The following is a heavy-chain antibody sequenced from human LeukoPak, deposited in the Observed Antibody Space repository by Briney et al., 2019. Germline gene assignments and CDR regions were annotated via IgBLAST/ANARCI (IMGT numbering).Heavy chain of an antibody. Sequence: GRSLRLSCAASGFTFSYYTMHWVRQAPGKGLEWVAVISYDGGNEYYADSVKGRFTISRDNSKNTLYLQMNSLRVEDTAVYYCARVLNYYDSSGYYFSYWGQGTLVTVSS. J-gene: IGHJ4*02. D-gene: IGHD3-22*01. CDR2: ISYDGGNE. CDR1: GFTFSYYT. V-gene: IGHV3-30-3*01. CDR3: ARVLNYYDSSGYYFSY.